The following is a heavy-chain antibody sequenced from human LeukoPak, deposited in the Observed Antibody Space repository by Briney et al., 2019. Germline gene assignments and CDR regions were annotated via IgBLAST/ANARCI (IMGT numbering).Heavy chain of an antibody. CDR1: GGSLSGYY. D-gene: IGHD1-1*01. CDR2: INHSGST. J-gene: IGHJ4*02. CDR3: ARVRLQRFDY. V-gene: IGHV4-34*01. Sequence: PSETLSLTCAVSGGSLSGYYWGWIRQPPGKGLEWIGEINHSGSTNYSPSLKSRVTISVDTSKNQFSLKLSSVTAADTAVYYCARVRLQRFDYWGQGTLVTVSS.